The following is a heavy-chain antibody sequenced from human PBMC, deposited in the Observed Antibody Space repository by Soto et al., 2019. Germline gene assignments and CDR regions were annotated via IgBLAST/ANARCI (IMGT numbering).Heavy chain of an antibody. CDR1: GDTISTGGYT. D-gene: IGHD3-16*01. Sequence: PSETLSLTCDVSGDTISTGGYTWAWIRQPPGKGLEWIGYIYYSGSTNYNPSLKSRVTISVDTSKNQFSLKLSSVTAADTAVYNCAGVRWGRWLRFDYWGQGTLVTVSS. J-gene: IGHJ4*02. V-gene: IGHV4-61*08. CDR2: IYYSGST. CDR3: AGVRWGRWLRFDY.